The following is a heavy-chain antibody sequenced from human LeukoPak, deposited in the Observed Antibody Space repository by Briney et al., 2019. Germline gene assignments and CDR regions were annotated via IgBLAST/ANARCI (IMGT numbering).Heavy chain of an antibody. J-gene: IGHJ4*02. V-gene: IGHV4-39*01. CDR3: ASFKGYCNSTSCYAPYFDY. Sequence: SETLSLTCTVSDGSLSSSSYYWGWIRQPPGKGLEWIGSIYYSGSTYYNPSLKSRVSISVDTSKNQFSLKLSSVTAADTAVYHCASFKGYCNSTSCYAPYFDYWGQGTLVTVSS. CDR1: DGSLSSSSYY. D-gene: IGHD2-2*01. CDR2: IYYSGST.